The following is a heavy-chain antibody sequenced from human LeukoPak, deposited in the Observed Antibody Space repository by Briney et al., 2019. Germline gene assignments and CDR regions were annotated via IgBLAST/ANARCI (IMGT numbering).Heavy chain of an antibody. CDR3: VKEILGFNY. J-gene: IGHJ4*02. V-gene: IGHV3-9*01. D-gene: IGHD1-26*01. Sequence: GGSLRLSCAASGFSFDEYTMHWVRQAPGKGLEWVSGIRWDSGAIGYADSVKGRFTISRENAKRSLYLQMNSLRAEDTALYYCVKEILGFNYWGQGTLVTVSS. CDR1: GFSFDEYT. CDR2: IRWDSGAI.